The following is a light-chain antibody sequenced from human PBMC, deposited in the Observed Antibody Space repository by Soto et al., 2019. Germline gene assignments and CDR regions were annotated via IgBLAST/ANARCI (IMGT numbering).Light chain of an antibody. Sequence: QSVLTQPASVSGSHGQSITISCTGTSSDVGSYNLVSWYQQHPGKAPKLMIYEGSERPSGVSNRFSGSKSGNTASLTISGLQAEDEADYYCCSYAGSSTFVVFGGGTKLTVL. J-gene: IGLJ2*01. CDR3: CSYAGSSTFVV. CDR1: SSDVGSYNL. CDR2: EGS. V-gene: IGLV2-23*03.